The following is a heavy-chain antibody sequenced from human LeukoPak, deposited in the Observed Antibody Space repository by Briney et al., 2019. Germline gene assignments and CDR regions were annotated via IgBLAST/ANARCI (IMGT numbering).Heavy chain of an antibody. J-gene: IGHJ3*02. CDR2: IYTSGST. CDR3: ARVSVRSLRFFAADAFDI. V-gene: IGHV4-4*07. D-gene: IGHD3-3*01. CDR1: GGSISSYY. Sequence: TPSETLSLTCTVSGGSISSYYWSWIRQPAGKGLEWIGRIYTSGSTNYNPSLKSRVTMSVDTSKNQFSLKLSSVTAADTAVYYCARVSVRSLRFFAADAFDIWGQGTMVTVSS.